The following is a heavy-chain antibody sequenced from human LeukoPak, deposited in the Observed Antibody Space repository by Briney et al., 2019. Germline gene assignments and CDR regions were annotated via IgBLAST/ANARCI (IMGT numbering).Heavy chain of an antibody. D-gene: IGHD3-10*01. CDR3: ARGGLTMEPYDAFDI. Sequence: ASVKVPCKASGYSFTSYVINWVRQAPGQGLEWMGWISVYNGKTNYAQKVQDRVTMTTDTSTSTAYLELRSLRSDDTAVYYCARGGLTMEPYDAFDIWGQGTMVTVS. CDR1: GYSFTSYV. J-gene: IGHJ3*02. V-gene: IGHV1-18*01. CDR2: ISVYNGKT.